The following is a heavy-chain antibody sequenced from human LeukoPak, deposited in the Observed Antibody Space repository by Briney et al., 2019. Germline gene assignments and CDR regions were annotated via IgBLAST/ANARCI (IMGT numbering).Heavy chain of an antibody. CDR3: ARVGWAVADRGGPFDY. Sequence: SVKVSCKASGGTFSSYAISWVRQAPGQGLEWMGGIIPIFGTANYAQKFQGRVTITTDESTSTAYMELSSLRSEDTAVYYCARVGWAVADRGGPFDYWGQGTLVTVSS. D-gene: IGHD6-19*01. CDR1: GGTFSSYA. V-gene: IGHV1-69*05. J-gene: IGHJ4*02. CDR2: IIPIFGTA.